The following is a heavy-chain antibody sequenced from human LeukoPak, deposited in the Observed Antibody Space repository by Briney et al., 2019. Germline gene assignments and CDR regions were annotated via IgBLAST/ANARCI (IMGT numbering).Heavy chain of an antibody. V-gene: IGHV3-7*04. D-gene: IGHD3-16*01. J-gene: IGHJ4*02. CDR2: MNQLGNEK. CDR1: KFTFSSYW. CDR3: ARGTYYYEF. Sequence: PGGSLRLSCAASKFTFSSYWMSWVRQAAGKGLEWVAYMNQLGNEKNYLDSVKGRLTISRDNAKNSLYLQMTSLRTEDTAVYYCARGTYYYEFWGQGTLVTVSS.